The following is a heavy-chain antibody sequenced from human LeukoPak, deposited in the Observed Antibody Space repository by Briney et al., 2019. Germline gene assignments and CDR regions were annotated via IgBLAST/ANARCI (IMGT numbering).Heavy chain of an antibody. J-gene: IGHJ4*02. D-gene: IGHD4-17*01. CDR3: AKDPPDGDYGY. CDR1: GFTFSSYG. Sequence: QPGGSLRLSCAASGFTFSSYGMHWVRQAPGKGLEWVAFIRYDGSNKYYADSMKGRFTISRDNSKNTLYLQMNSLRPEDTAVYYCAKDPPDGDYGYWGQGTLVTVSS. CDR2: IRYDGSNK. V-gene: IGHV3-30*02.